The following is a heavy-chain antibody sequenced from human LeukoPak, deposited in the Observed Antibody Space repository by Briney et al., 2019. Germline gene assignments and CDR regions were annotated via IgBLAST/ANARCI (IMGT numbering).Heavy chain of an antibody. Sequence: IGIIYHSASTYYNPSVKSGVTISGEKDKKKVSMKVSSLTAADTAVYYCARRRQALGPHFHYWGQGTLVTVSS. CDR3: ARRRQALGPHFHY. J-gene: IGHJ4*02. CDR2: IYHSAST. V-gene: IGHV4-38-2*01.